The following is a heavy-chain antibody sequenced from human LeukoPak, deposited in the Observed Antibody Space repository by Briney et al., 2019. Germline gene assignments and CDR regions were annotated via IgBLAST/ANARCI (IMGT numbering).Heavy chain of an antibody. D-gene: IGHD1-26*01. Sequence: GGSLRLSCTVSGFTVSAYSMGWVRQAPGKGLEWLSLIYSGDRTYHADSVKGRFTVSRDDSENTLSLQMNSLRVEDTALYFCARVVGASHHTVDYWGQGALVTVSS. CDR2: IYSGDRT. CDR1: GFTVSAYS. CDR3: ARVVGASHHTVDY. V-gene: IGHV3-53*01. J-gene: IGHJ4*02.